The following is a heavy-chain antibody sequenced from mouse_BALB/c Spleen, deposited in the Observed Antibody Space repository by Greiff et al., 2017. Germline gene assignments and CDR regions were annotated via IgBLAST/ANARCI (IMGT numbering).Heavy chain of an antibody. CDR3: AREGITTATSFAY. V-gene: IGHV1-4*01. J-gene: IGHJ3*01. CDR1: GYTFTSYT. Sequence: VQLQQSGAELARPGASVKMSCKASGYTFTSYTMHWVKQRPGQGLEWIGYINPSSGYTNYNQKFKDKATLTADKSSSTAYMQLSSLTSEDSAVYYCAREGITTATSFAYWGQGTLVTVSA. D-gene: IGHD1-2*01. CDR2: INPSSGYT.